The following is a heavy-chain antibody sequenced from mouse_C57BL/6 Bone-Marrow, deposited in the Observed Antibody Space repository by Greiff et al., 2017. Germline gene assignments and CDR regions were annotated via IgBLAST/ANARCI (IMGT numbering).Heavy chain of an antibody. CDR2: IYPGDGDT. D-gene: IGHD2-4*01. J-gene: IGHJ4*01. Sequence: QVQLQQSGPELVKPGASVKISCKASGYAFSSSWMNWVKQRPGKGLEWIGRIYPGDGDTNYNGKFKGKATLTADKSSSTAYMQLSSLTSEDSAVYFCARCDYQYYYAMDYWGQGTSVTVSS. V-gene: IGHV1-82*01. CDR3: ARCDYQYYYAMDY. CDR1: GYAFSSSW.